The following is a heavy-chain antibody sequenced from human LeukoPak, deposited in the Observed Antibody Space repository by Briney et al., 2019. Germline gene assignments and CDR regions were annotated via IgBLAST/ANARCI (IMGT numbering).Heavy chain of an antibody. J-gene: IGHJ6*02. CDR1: GFTFTNYW. D-gene: IGHD1-14*01. Sequence: PGGSLRLSCVASGFTFTNYWMNWVRQAPGKGLEWIGEINHSGSTNYNPSLKSRVTISVDTSKNQFSLKLSSVTAADTAVYYCASAGRVYYYGMDVWGQGTTVTVSS. CDR2: INHSGST. V-gene: IGHV4-34*01. CDR3: ASAGRVYYYGMDV.